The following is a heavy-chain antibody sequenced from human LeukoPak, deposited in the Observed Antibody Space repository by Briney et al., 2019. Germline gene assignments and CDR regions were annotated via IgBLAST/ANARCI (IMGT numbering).Heavy chain of an antibody. J-gene: IGHJ4*02. Sequence: GGSLRLSCAASGFTFSSYGMSWVRQAPGKGLEWVSSISSYTSYIYYADSVKGRFTISRDNAKDSLYLQMNSLKAEDTAVYYCARENEIAAAGANFDYWGQGTLVTVSS. CDR1: GFTFSSYG. CDR3: ARENEIAAAGANFDY. D-gene: IGHD6-13*01. CDR2: ISSYTSYI. V-gene: IGHV3-21*01.